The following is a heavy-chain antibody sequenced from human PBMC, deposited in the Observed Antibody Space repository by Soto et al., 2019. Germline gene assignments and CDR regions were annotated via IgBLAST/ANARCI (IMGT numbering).Heavy chain of an antibody. CDR3: AINEGTDGYKFAY. D-gene: IGHD5-12*01. CDR1: GGTFSTYD. V-gene: IGHV1-69*01. J-gene: IGHJ4*02. Sequence: QVQLVQSGAEVKKPGSSVEVSCKASGGTFSTYDICWVRQAPGQGLEWMGGIIPLFGTANYAQKFQGRATNIADESTRTAYMELRRLRSEATAVYYCAINEGTDGYKFAYWGQGTLVTVSS. CDR2: IIPLFGTA.